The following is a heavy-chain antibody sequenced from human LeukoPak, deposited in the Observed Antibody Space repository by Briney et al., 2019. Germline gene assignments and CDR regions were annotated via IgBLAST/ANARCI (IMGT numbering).Heavy chain of an antibody. CDR1: GFTFSNSW. CDR2: INSDGSST. D-gene: IGHD4-17*01. J-gene: IGHJ5*02. CDR3: AREKDDHGDPGPLDA. Sequence: GGSLRLSCAASGFTFSNSWMYWVRQAPGKGLVWVSRINSDGSSTTYADSVKGRFTISRDNAKNTLYLQLNSLRAEDTAVYYCAREKDDHGDPGPLDAWGQGALVTVSS. V-gene: IGHV3-74*01.